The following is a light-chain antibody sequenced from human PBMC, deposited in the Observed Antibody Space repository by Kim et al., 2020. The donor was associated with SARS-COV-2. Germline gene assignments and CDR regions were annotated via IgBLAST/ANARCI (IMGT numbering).Light chain of an antibody. J-gene: IGKJ1*01. CDR1: QSVESW. CDR2: DAT. Sequence: GDRVILTCAGSQSVESWLAWYQQKPGKAPKRLIYDATGLQSGVPERCSASGSETEFTLTISSLQPDDFATYYCQHYNTYPRTFGQGTKVDTK. CDR3: QHYNTYPRT. V-gene: IGKV1-5*01.